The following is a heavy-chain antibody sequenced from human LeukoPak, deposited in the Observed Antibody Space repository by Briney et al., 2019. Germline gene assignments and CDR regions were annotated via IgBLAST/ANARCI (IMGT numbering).Heavy chain of an antibody. CDR1: GFTFSSYG. Sequence: PGRSLRLSCAASGFTFSSYGMHWVRQAPGKGLEWVAVIWYDGSNKYYADSVKGRFTISRDNSKNTLYLQMNSLRAEDTAVYYCAAGSSGPYDYWGQGTLVTVSS. CDR3: AAGSSGPYDY. V-gene: IGHV3-33*01. CDR2: IWYDGSNK. J-gene: IGHJ4*02. D-gene: IGHD3-22*01.